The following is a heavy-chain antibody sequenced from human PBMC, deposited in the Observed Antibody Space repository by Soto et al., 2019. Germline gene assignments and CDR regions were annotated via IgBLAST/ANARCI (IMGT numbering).Heavy chain of an antibody. CDR1: GGSFSGYY. CDR2: INHSGST. V-gene: IGHV4-34*01. J-gene: IGHJ5*02. Sequence: SETLSLTCAVYGGSFSGYYWSWIRQPPGKGLEWIGEINHSGSTNYNPSLKSRVTISVDTSKNQFSLKLSSVTAADTAVYYCALGYQLLSFDPWGQGTLVTSPQ. D-gene: IGHD2-2*01. CDR3: ALGYQLLSFDP.